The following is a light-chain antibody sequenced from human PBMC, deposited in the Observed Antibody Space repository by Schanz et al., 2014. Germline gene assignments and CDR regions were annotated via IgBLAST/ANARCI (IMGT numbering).Light chain of an antibody. CDR1: QSVSSY. Sequence: EIVMTQSPGTLSLSPGERATLSCRASQSVSSYLAWYQQKPGQAPRLLIYGASSRATGIPDRFSGSGSGTDFTLTISRLEPEDFATYYCQQYNSYFGGGTKVEIK. CDR3: QQYNSY. V-gene: IGKV3-20*01. J-gene: IGKJ4*01. CDR2: GAS.